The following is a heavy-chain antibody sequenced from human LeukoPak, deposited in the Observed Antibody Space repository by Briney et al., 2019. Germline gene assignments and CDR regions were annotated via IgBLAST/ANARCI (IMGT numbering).Heavy chain of an antibody. CDR1: GDTSSGYY. J-gene: IGHJ6*03. CDR3: ARPSGSTGGYYYYMDV. CDR2: IYPNSGGT. Sequence: ASVKVSCKASGDTSSGYYMHWVRQAPGQGLEWMGWIYPNSGGTNYAQKFQGRVTMTRDTSISTAYMELSRLRSDDAAVYYCARPSGSTGGYYYYMDVWGKGTTVIVSS. V-gene: IGHV1-2*02. D-gene: IGHD1-26*01.